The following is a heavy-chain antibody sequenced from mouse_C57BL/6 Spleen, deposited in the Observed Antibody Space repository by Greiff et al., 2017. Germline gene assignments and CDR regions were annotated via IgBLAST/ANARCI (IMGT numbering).Heavy chain of an antibody. CDR1: GYTFTDYE. V-gene: IGHV1-15*01. J-gene: IGHJ4*01. CDR3: TKGLRRGYYAMDY. Sequence: VQLQQSGAELVRPGASVTLSCKASGYTFTDYEMHWVKQTPVHGLEWIGAIDPETGGTAYNQKFKGKAILTADKSSSTAYMELRSLTSEDSAVYYCTKGLRRGYYAMDYWGQGTSVTVSS. CDR2: IDPETGGT. D-gene: IGHD2-4*01.